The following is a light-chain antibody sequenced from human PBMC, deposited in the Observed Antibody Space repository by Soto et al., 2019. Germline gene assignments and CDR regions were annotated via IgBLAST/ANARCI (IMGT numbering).Light chain of an antibody. CDR1: QSVSSSTY. J-gene: IGKJ5*01. V-gene: IGKV3-20*01. CDR3: QQYGSSPIT. CDR2: DAS. Sequence: EIVLTQSPGTLSLSPGERATLSCRASQSVSSSTYLAWYQQKAGQAPRLLIYDASSRATGIPDRFRGSGSRTDFTLTISRLEPEDFAVYYCQQYGSSPITFGQGTRLEIK.